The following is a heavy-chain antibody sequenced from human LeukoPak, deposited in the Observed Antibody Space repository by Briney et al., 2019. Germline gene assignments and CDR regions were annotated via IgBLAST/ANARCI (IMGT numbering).Heavy chain of an antibody. Sequence: SVKVSCKASGGTFSRYAISWVRQAPGQGLEWMGRIIPILGIANYAQKFQGRVTITADKSTSTAYMELSSLRSEDTAVYYCARDKRQYYYGSGSYNWFDPWGQGTLVTVSS. J-gene: IGHJ5*02. D-gene: IGHD3-10*01. V-gene: IGHV1-69*04. CDR2: IIPILGIA. CDR1: GGTFSRYA. CDR3: ARDKRQYYYGSGSYNWFDP.